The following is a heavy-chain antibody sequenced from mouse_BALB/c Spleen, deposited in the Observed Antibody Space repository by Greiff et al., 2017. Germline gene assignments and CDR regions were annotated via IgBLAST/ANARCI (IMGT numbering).Heavy chain of an antibody. J-gene: IGHJ4*01. Sequence: EVKVEESGPGLVKPSQSLSLTCSVTGYSITSGYYWNWIRQFPGNKLEWMGYISYDGSNNYNPSLKNRISITRDTSKNQFFLKLNSVTTEDTATYYCARERGNYGIYAMDYWGQGTSVTVSS. CDR3: ARERGNYGIYAMDY. CDR2: ISYDGSN. V-gene: IGHV3-6*02. CDR1: GYSITSGYY. D-gene: IGHD2-1*01.